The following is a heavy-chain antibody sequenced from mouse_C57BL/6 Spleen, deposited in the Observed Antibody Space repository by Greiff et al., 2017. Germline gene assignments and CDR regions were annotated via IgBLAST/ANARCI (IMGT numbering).Heavy chain of an antibody. CDR3: ARGTIVTDFDY. Sequence: QVQLQQPGAELVRPGSSVKLSCKASGYTFTSYWMHWVKQRPIQGLEWIGNIDPSVSETHYNQKFKDKATLTVDKSSSTAYMQLSSLTSEDSAVYYCARGTIVTDFDYWGQGTTLTVSS. V-gene: IGHV1-52*01. J-gene: IGHJ2*01. D-gene: IGHD2-5*01. CDR1: GYTFTSYW. CDR2: IDPSVSET.